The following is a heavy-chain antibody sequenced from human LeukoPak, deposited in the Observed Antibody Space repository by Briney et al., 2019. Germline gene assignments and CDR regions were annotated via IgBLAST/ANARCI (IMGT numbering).Heavy chain of an antibody. D-gene: IGHD2-21*02. CDR3: ATVIVVVTAIQYFQH. J-gene: IGHJ1*01. CDR2: FDPEDGET. CDR1: GYTLTELS. Sequence: GASVTVSCKVSGYTLTELSMHWVRQAPGKGLEWMGGFDPEDGETIYAQKFQGRVTMTEDTSTDTAYMELSSLRSEDTAVYYCATVIVVVTAIQYFQHWGQGTLVTVSS. V-gene: IGHV1-24*01.